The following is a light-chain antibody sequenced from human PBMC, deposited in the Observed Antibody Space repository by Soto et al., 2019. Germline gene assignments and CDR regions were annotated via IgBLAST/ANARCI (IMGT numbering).Light chain of an antibody. V-gene: IGKV3-15*01. CDR3: QQYHNWPPQYT. Sequence: EIVMTQSPASLSVSPGDGVTLSCRASQSVASNVAWYQQKPGQGPRLLIHGASTRAVGVPARFSGSGSGTDFTLTISSLQSEDFAAYYCQQYHNWPPQYTFGQGTKLQIK. CDR2: GAS. J-gene: IGKJ2*01. CDR1: QSVASN.